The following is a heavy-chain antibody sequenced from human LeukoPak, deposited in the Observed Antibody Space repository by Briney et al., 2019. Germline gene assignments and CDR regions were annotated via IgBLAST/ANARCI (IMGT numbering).Heavy chain of an antibody. CDR1: GYSFTSYW. V-gene: IGHV5-10-1*01. D-gene: IGHD3-16*02. CDR2: IDPSDSYT. CDR3: ARLDYVWGSYRY. J-gene: IGHJ4*02. Sequence: GEPLKISCQGSGYSFTSYWISWLRQMPGKGLEWMGRIDPSDSYTNYSASFQGHVTISADKSISTAYLQWSSLKASDTAMYYCARLDYVWGSYRYWGQGTLVTVSS.